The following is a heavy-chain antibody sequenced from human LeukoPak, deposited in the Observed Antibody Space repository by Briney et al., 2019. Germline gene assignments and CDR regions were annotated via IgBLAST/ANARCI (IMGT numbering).Heavy chain of an antibody. D-gene: IGHD3-16*02. CDR3: ARGWDDYVWGSYRYRYFDY. V-gene: IGHV4-38-2*02. CDR1: GYSISSGYH. J-gene: IGHJ4*02. CDR2: IYHSGST. Sequence: SETLSLTCTVSGYSISSGYHWGWIRQPPGKGLEWIGSIYHSGSTYYNPSLKSRVTVSVDKSKNQFSLKLSSVTAADTAVYYCARGWDDYVWGSYRYRYFDYWGQGTLVTVSS.